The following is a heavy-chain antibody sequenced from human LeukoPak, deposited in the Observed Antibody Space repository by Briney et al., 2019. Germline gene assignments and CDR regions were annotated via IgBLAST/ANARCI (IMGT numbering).Heavy chain of an antibody. D-gene: IGHD5-24*01. V-gene: IGHV4-61*02. CDR2: IYTSGST. Sequence: SETLSLTCTVSGGSISSGSYYWSWIRQPAWKGLEWIGRIYTSGSTNYNPSLKSRVTISVDTSKNQFSLKLSSVTAADTAAYYCARGVKMGTPYTFDYWGQGTLVTVSS. CDR3: ARGVKMGTPYTFDY. CDR1: GGSISSGSYY. J-gene: IGHJ4*02.